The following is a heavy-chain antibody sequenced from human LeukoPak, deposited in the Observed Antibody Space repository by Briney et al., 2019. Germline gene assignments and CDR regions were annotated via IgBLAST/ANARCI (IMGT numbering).Heavy chain of an antibody. V-gene: IGHV3-23*01. CDR2: ISVSGDNT. CDR1: GFTFSSYA. CDR3: ARGSPPDY. Sequence: GGSLRLSCAASGFTFSSYAMSWVRQAPGKGLEWVSVISVSGDNTYYADSVKGRFTISRGNSKNTLYLQMNSLRIEDTAVYYCARGSPPDYWGQGTLVTVSS. J-gene: IGHJ4*02.